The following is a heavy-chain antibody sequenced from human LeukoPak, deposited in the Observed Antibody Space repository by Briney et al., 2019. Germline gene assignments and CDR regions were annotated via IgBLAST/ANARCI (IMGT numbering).Heavy chain of an antibody. CDR1: GFTFSSYG. CDR3: ARVSYCTNGVCYTDENWFDP. Sequence: PGRSLRLSCAASGFTFSSYGMHWVRQAPGKGLEWVAVIWYDGSNKYYADSVKGRFTISRDNSKNTLYLQMNSLRAEDTAVYYCARVSYCTNGVCYTDENWFDPWGQGTLVTVSS. J-gene: IGHJ5*02. V-gene: IGHV3-33*01. CDR2: IWYDGSNK. D-gene: IGHD2-8*01.